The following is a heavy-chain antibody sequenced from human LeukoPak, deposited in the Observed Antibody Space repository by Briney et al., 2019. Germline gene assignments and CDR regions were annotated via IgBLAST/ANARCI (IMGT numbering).Heavy chain of an antibody. CDR1: GYTFTSYY. Sequence: GASVKVSCKASGYTFTSYYMHWVRQAPGQGLEWMGIINPSGGSTSYAQKFQGRVTLTRDTSTSTVYMELSSLRSEDTAVYYCARDQKWGRGKYCTNGVCYFYYYYGMDVWGQGTTVTVSS. CDR2: INPSGGST. CDR3: ARDQKWGRGKYCTNGVCYFYYYYGMDV. J-gene: IGHJ6*02. D-gene: IGHD2-8*01. V-gene: IGHV1-46*01.